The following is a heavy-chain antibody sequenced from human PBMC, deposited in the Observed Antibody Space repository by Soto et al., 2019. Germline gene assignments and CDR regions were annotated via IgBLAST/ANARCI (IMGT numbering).Heavy chain of an antibody. V-gene: IGHV1-46*01. CDR2: NNPSGGST. CDR3: ARDGYISSCRPPTENWSFDL. CDR1: GCTFTSYY. Sequence: QVQLVQSGAEVKKPGASVRVSCKASGCTFTSYYMHWVRQAPGQGLEWMGINNPSGGSTSYAQKFQGRVTMTRDTSTSTVYSELSSLRSEDTAVYYCARDGYISSCRPPTENWSFDLCGRGTLVTVSS. D-gene: IGHD6-13*01. J-gene: IGHJ2*01.